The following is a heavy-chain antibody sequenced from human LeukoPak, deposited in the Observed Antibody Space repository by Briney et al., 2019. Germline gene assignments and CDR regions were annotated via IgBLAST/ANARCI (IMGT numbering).Heavy chain of an antibody. CDR3: ARVRGITMVRGVINPYYFDY. Sequence: GGSLRLSCAASGFTVSSNYMSWVRQAPGKGLEWVSVIYSGGSTYYADSVKGRFTIFRDDSKNTLYLQMNSLRAEDTAVYYCARVRGITMVRGVINPYYFDYWGQGTLVTVSS. D-gene: IGHD3-10*01. CDR2: IYSGGST. J-gene: IGHJ4*02. V-gene: IGHV3-53*01. CDR1: GFTVSSNY.